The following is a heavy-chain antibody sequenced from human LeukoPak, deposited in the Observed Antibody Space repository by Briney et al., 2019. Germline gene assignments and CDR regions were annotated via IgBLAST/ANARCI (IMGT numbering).Heavy chain of an antibody. CDR2: ISHSGSV. J-gene: IGHJ4*02. CDR1: GGSVSNYY. CDR3: AVGELGTKVDY. Sequence: SETLSLTCTVSGGSVSNYYRSWIRQSPGKGLEWIGYISHSGSVNYNPSLKSRVTMSVDTSENQFSLKLTSVTAADTAVYYCAVGELGTKVDYWGQGTLVTVSS. V-gene: IGHV4-59*02. D-gene: IGHD3-10*01.